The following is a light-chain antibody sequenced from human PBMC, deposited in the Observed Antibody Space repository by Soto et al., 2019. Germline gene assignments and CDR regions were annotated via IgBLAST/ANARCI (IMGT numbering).Light chain of an antibody. CDR1: QGISSY. Sequence: NQVPQSHSTLSASVGDRVTITCGASQGISSYLAWYQQKPGKAPKLLICDASNLETGVPSRFSGSGSGTDFTFTISSLQPEDIATYYCQQYDNLPLTFGGGTKVDI. CDR2: DAS. V-gene: IGKV1-33*01. CDR3: QQYDNLPLT. J-gene: IGKJ4*01.